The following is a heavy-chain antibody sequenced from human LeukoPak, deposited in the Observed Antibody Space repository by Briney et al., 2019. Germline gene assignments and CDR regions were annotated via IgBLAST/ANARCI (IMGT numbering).Heavy chain of an antibody. D-gene: IGHD2-21*02. CDR1: GGSITSDY. CDR2: IYNSGST. CDR3: ARHRWGPRHTMDV. V-gene: IGHV4-59*08. Sequence: PSETLSLTCTVSGGSITSDYWSWIRQPPGKGLEWVGYIYNSGSTNYNPSLKSRVTVSVDTSKNELSLMLNSVTAADTAVYYCARHRWGPRHTMDVWGKGTTVTVSS. J-gene: IGHJ6*04.